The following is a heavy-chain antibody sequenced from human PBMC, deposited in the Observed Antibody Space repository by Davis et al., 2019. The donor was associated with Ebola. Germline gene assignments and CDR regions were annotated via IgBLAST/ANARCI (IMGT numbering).Heavy chain of an antibody. CDR2: GTSADT. V-gene: IGHV3-23*01. D-gene: IGHD3-9*01. J-gene: IGHJ3*02. Sequence: GGSLRLSCAVSGFTFSSYAMSWVRQAPGKGLEWVSTYGTSADTYYADSVKGRFTISRDNSKNTLNLQMNGLKVEDTAIYYCVKDTSDIWFDIWGQGTIVTVSS. CDR3: VKDTSDIWFDI. CDR1: GFTFSSYA.